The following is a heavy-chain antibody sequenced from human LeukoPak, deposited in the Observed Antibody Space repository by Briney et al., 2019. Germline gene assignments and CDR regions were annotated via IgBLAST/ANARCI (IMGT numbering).Heavy chain of an antibody. CDR2: INPSGGST. Sequence: ASVKVSCKASGYTFTDYYMHWVRQAPGQGLEWMGIINPSGGSTTYAQKFQGRVTMTRDMSTSTVYMELGNLRSEDTAVYYCARDLYGTLYYMDVWGKGTTVTVSS. V-gene: IGHV1-46*01. D-gene: IGHD3-16*01. CDR3: ARDLYGTLYYMDV. J-gene: IGHJ6*03. CDR1: GYTFTDYY.